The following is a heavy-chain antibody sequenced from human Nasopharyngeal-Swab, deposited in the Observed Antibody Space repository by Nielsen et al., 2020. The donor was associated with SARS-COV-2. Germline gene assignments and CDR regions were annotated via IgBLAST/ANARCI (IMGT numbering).Heavy chain of an antibody. D-gene: IGHD2-2*01. CDR2: INSDGSST. V-gene: IGHV3-74*01. Sequence: GESLKISCAASGFTFSSYWMHWVRQAPGKGLVWVSRINSDGSSTSYADSVKGRFTISRDNSKNTLSLQMNSLRADDTAVYYCAKPASTTSFSYFDYWGQGTLVSVSS. J-gene: IGHJ4*02. CDR3: AKPASTTSFSYFDY. CDR1: GFTFSSYW.